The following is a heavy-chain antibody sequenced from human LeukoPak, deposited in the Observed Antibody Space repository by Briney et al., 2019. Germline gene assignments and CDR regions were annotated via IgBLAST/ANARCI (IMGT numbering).Heavy chain of an antibody. Sequence: GESLKISCKGSGYSFTSYWIGWVRQMPGKGLEWMGIIYPGDSDTRYSPSFQGQVTISADKSISTAYLQWSSLKASDTAMYYYARPPRAAAGAGDAFDIWGQGTMVTVSS. CDR1: GYSFTSYW. CDR3: ARPPRAAAGAGDAFDI. CDR2: IYPGDSDT. J-gene: IGHJ3*02. V-gene: IGHV5-51*01. D-gene: IGHD6-13*01.